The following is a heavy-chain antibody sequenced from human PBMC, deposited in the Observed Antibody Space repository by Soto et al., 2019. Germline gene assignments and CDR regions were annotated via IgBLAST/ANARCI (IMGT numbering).Heavy chain of an antibody. Sequence: QVQLVQSGAEVKKPGSSVKVSCKASGGTFSSYTISWVRQAPGQGLEWMGRIIPILGIANYAQKFQGRVMITADKSTSTAYMELSSLRSEDTAVYYCARDSGVEMATNLNYWGQGTLVTVSS. J-gene: IGHJ4*02. V-gene: IGHV1-69*08. CDR1: GGTFSSYT. D-gene: IGHD1-26*01. CDR3: ARDSGVEMATNLNY. CDR2: IIPILGIA.